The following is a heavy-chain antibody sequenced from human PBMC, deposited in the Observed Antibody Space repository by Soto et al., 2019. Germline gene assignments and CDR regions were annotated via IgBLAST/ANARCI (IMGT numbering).Heavy chain of an antibody. Sequence: ASVKVSCKASGYTFTSYDINWVRQATGQGLEWMGWMNPNSGNTGYARKFQGRVTMTRNTSISTAYMELSSLRSEDTAVYYCARGLRYFDWLPYSYYMDVWGKGTTVTVSS. CDR3: ARGLRYFDWLPYSYYMDV. V-gene: IGHV1-8*01. J-gene: IGHJ6*03. D-gene: IGHD3-9*01. CDR1: GYTFTSYD. CDR2: MNPNSGNT.